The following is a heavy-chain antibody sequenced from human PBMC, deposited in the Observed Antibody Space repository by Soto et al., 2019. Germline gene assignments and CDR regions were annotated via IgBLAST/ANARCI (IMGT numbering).Heavy chain of an antibody. V-gene: IGHV3-23*01. CDR1: GFTFSSYA. CDR2: ISGSGGST. Sequence: GGSLRLSCAASGFTFSSYAMSWVRQAPGKGLVWVSAISGSGGSTYYADSVKGRFTISRHNSKNTLYLQMNSLRAEDTAVYYCARALGDYGFDYWGQGTLVTVSS. CDR3: ARALGDYGFDY. D-gene: IGHD4-17*01. J-gene: IGHJ4*02.